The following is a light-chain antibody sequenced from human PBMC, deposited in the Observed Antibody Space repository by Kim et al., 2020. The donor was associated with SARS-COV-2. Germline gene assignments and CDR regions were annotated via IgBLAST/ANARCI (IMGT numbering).Light chain of an antibody. Sequence: IVLTQSPATLSSSPGERVTLSCRASQNVRTYLAWYQQKAGQAPRLLIYNASNRATGIPARFSGSGSGTDFTLTISSLEPEDFAVYYCQLRSNWPPWTFGQGTKVDIK. CDR3: QLRSNWPPWT. CDR2: NAS. V-gene: IGKV3-11*01. J-gene: IGKJ1*01. CDR1: QNVRTY.